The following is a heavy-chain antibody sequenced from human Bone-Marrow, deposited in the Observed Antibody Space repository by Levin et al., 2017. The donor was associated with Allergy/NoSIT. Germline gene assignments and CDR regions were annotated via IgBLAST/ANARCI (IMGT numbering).Heavy chain of an antibody. CDR3: ARGGCSATSCLDY. J-gene: IGHJ4*02. CDR2: IHTDTSVT. Sequence: SCAASGFTFSSYYMHWVRQAPGKGLAWVSNIHTDTSVTNYADSVKGRFTISRDNAKNTLYLQMYSLRAEDTAVYYCARGGCSATSCLDYWGQGTLVTVSS. CDR1: GFTFSSYY. D-gene: IGHD2-15*01. V-gene: IGHV3-74*01.